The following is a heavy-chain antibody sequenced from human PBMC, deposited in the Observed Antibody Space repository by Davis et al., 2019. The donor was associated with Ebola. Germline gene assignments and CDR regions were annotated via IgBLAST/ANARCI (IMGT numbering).Heavy chain of an antibody. V-gene: IGHV4-59*01. CDR3: ARVPPVYYYGMDV. CDR2: IYYSGST. Sequence: MPGGSLRLSCTVSGGSISSYYWSWIRQPPGKGLEWIGYIYYSGSTNYNPSLKSRVTISVDTSKNQFSLKLSSVTAADTAVYYCARVPPVYYYGMDVWGQGTTVTVSS. J-gene: IGHJ6*02. CDR1: GGSISSYY.